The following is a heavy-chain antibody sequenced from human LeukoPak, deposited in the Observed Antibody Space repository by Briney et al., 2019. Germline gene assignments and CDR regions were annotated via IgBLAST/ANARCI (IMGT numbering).Heavy chain of an antibody. Sequence: GGSLRLSCAASGFTFNTYGMHWVRQAPGKGLEWVAFIRYDGSNKYYTDSVKGRFTISRDNSKNTLYLQMNSLRAEDTAVYYCARLPDDYGDYKYFQHWGQGTLVTVSS. D-gene: IGHD4-17*01. CDR3: ARLPDDYGDYKYFQH. CDR2: IRYDGSNK. V-gene: IGHV3-30*02. J-gene: IGHJ1*01. CDR1: GFTFNTYG.